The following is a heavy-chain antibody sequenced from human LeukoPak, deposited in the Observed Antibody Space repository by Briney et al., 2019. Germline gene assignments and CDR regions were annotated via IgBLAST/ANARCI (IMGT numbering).Heavy chain of an antibody. D-gene: IGHD6-25*01. V-gene: IGHV4-34*01. CDR1: GASFSGYS. Sequence: SETLSLTCAVQGASFSGYSWRWIRQPPGKGLEWIGEVNRVGYTIYNPSLKSRVSISIDTSTTQFSLRLTSVTVADTAVYFCARERVVSDYNWFDPWGQGTLVTVSS. CDR2: VNRVGYT. CDR3: ARERVVSDYNWFDP. J-gene: IGHJ5*02.